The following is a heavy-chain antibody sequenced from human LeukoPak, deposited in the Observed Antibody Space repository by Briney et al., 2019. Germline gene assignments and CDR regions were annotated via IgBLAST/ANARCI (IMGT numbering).Heavy chain of an antibody. CDR1: GGSISSYY. V-gene: IGHV4-59*01. D-gene: IGHD3-3*01. CDR2: IYYSGST. CDR3: ARAPYYDFWSGYPRNYYMDV. J-gene: IGHJ6*03. Sequence: SETLSLTCTVSGGSISSYYWSWIRQPPGKGLEWIGYIYYSGSTNYNPSLKSRATISVDTSKNQFSLKLSSVTAADTAVYYCARAPYYDFWSGYPRNYYMDVWGKGTTVTVSS.